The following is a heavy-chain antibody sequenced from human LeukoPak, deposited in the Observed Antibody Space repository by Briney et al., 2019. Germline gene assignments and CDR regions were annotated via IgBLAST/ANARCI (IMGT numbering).Heavy chain of an antibody. J-gene: IGHJ5*02. CDR3: ARVNVGFVVVVPAVRFDP. Sequence: PSETLSLTCTVSGGSISSSSYYWGWIRQPPGKGLEWIGSIYYSGSTYYNPSPKSRVTISVDTSKNQFSLKLSSVTAADTAVYYCARVNVGFVVVVPAVRFDPWGQGTLVTVSS. D-gene: IGHD2-2*01. CDR2: IYYSGST. CDR1: GGSISSSSYY. V-gene: IGHV4-39*07.